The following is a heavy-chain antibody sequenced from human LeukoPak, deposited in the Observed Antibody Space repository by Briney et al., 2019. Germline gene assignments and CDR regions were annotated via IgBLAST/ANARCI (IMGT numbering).Heavy chain of an antibody. CDR2: IKQDGSEK. D-gene: IGHD4-11*01. CDR3: ARLMTTVTTFDY. CDR1: GFTFSSYW. J-gene: IGHJ4*02. Sequence: PRGSLRLSCAASGFTFSSYWMSWVRQAPGKGLGWVANIKQDGSEKYYVDSVKGRFTISRDNAKNSLYLQMNSLRAEDTAVYYCARLMTTVTTFDYWGQGTLVTVSS. V-gene: IGHV3-7*01.